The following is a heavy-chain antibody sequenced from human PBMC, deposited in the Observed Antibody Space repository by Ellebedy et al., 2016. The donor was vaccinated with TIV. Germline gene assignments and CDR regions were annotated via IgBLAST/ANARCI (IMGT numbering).Heavy chain of an antibody. J-gene: IGHJ4*02. Sequence: MPSETLSLTCTVSGGSIGNYYWSWIRQPPGKGLEWIGYVYYSGSTNYNPSLKSRVTISVDTSKNQFSLKLTSVTAADTAVYYCARHERLRLEEFDYWGQGTLVTVSS. CDR2: VYYSGST. CDR3: ARHERLRLEEFDY. D-gene: IGHD3-16*01. V-gene: IGHV4-59*01. CDR1: GGSIGNYY.